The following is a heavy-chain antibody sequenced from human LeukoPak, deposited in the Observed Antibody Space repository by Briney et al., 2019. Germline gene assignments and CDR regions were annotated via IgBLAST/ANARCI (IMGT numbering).Heavy chain of an antibody. V-gene: IGHV3-21*05. CDR1: GFTFSSYA. CDR2: ISSSSSYT. D-gene: IGHD1-14*01. CDR3: ASSEVGSPNDY. Sequence: GGSLRLSCAASGFTFSSYAMHWVRQAPGKGLEWVSYISSSSSYTNYADSVKGRFTISRDNAKNSLYLQMNSLRAEDTAVYYCASSEVGSPNDYWGQGTLVTVSS. J-gene: IGHJ4*02.